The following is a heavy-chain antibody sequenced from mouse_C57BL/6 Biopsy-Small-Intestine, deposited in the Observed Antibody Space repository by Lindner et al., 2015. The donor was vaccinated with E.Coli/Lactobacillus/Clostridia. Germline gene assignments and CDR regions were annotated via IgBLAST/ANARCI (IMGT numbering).Heavy chain of an antibody. Sequence: SVKVSCKASGGTFSSYAISWVRQAPGQGLEWMGGIIPIFDTANYAQKLQGRVTITADESTSTAYMELSSLRSEDTAVYYCASRDYVWGSYRFDYWGQGTLVTVSS. CDR3: ASRDYVWGSYRFDY. CDR1: GGTFSSYA. V-gene: IGHV1-81*01. CDR2: IIPIFDTA. J-gene: IGHJ4*01. D-gene: IGHD2-4*01.